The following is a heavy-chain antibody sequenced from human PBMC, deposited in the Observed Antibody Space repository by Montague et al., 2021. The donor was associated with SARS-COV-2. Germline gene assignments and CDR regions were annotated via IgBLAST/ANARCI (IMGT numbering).Heavy chain of an antibody. Sequence: SETLSLTCAVYGASFNGYYWTWIRQPPGKGLEWIGEINHSGSTSYNPSLRSRVTISVDTSKNQFSLELTSVTAADTAVYYCTRRLHGFNRHYFDYWGQGTLVTASS. V-gene: IGHV4-34*01. J-gene: IGHJ4*02. CDR1: GASFNGYY. D-gene: IGHD5-24*01. CDR3: TRRLHGFNRHYFDY. CDR2: INHSGST.